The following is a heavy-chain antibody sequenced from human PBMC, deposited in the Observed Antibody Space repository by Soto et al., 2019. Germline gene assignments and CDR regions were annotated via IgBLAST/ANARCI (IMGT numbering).Heavy chain of an antibody. CDR3: AREETAWPLAYGLDV. Sequence: EVQLVESGGGLVKPGGSLRLSCVASGFTFSTYSMNWVRQAPGKGLEWVSTIGTRSDIYYAESVKGRFTISRDNAKNSLSLQMKSLRVEATAVYYCAREETAWPLAYGLDVWGQGTSVTVSS. D-gene: IGHD2-21*02. CDR2: IGTRSDI. J-gene: IGHJ6*02. V-gene: IGHV3-21*02. CDR1: GFTFSTYS.